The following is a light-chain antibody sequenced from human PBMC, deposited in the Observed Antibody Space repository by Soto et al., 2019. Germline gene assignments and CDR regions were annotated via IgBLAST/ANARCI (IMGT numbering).Light chain of an antibody. J-gene: IGKJ5*01. CDR2: GAS. Sequence: VLPHSSDTLSLSPGEGATLSCRASQSVTNSYLAWYQQKPGQAPRLLIYGASSRATGIPDRFRGSGSETDFTLTISRLEGEEFGVYYCHQYSSSPPLPSGQGTRLEIK. CDR3: HQYSSSPPLP. CDR1: QSVTNSY. V-gene: IGKV3-20*01.